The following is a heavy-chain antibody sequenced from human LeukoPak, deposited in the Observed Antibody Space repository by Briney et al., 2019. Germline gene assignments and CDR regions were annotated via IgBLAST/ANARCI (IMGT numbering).Heavy chain of an antibody. Sequence: TGGSLRLSCAASGFSFSSHDMHWVRQAPGKGLEWVSFISSDGGKKDYADSVKGRFTISRDNSKNTLYLQMNSLRAEDTAVYYCAKSASYSSGWYYFDYWGQGTLVTVSS. CDR1: GFSFSSHD. V-gene: IGHV3-30*02. D-gene: IGHD6-19*01. CDR3: AKSASYSSGWYYFDY. CDR2: ISSDGGKK. J-gene: IGHJ4*02.